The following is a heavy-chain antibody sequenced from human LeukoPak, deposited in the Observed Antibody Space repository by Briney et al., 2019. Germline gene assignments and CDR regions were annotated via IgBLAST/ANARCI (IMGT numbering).Heavy chain of an antibody. CDR3: ARVRGWLQLRYFDY. CDR2: INHSGST. J-gene: IGHJ4*02. V-gene: IGHV4-34*01. D-gene: IGHD5-24*01. CDR1: GGSFSGYY. Sequence: AETLSLTCAVYGGSFSGYYWSWIRQPPGKGLEWIGEINHSGSTNYNPSLKSRVTISVDTSKNQFSLKLSSVTAADTAVYYCARVRGWLQLRYFDYWGQGTLVTVSS.